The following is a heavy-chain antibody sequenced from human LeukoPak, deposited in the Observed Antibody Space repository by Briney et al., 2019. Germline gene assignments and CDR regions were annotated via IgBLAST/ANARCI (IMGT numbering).Heavy chain of an antibody. V-gene: IGHV4-39*07. CDR3: ARRSETEGAPHYFDY. J-gene: IGHJ4*02. Sequence: SETLSLTCTVSGDSISSSNCYWGWIRQPPGKGLEWIGEINHSGSTNYNPSLKSRVTISVDTSKNQFSLKLSSVTAADTAVYYCARRSETEGAPHYFDYWGQGTLVTVSS. CDR1: GDSISSSNCY. CDR2: INHSGST. D-gene: IGHD1-26*01.